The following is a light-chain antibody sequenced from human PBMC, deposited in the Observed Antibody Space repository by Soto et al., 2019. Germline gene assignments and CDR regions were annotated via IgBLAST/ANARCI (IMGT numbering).Light chain of an antibody. Sequence: DIQMTQSPSSLSASVGDRVTITCRASQNINTLNWYQQRPGKAPRLLIFRASTLHSGVPSRFSGGGSGTYFTLTITGLQREDFASYYCQQNSDTPRFTFGQGTRLEIK. J-gene: IGKJ5*01. CDR3: QQNSDTPRFT. CDR1: QNINT. CDR2: RAS. V-gene: IGKV1-39*01.